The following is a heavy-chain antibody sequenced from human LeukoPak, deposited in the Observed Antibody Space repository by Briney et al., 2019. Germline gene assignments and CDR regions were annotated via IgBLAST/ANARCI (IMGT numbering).Heavy chain of an antibody. CDR3: ARDPRGAVVPGAMGV. J-gene: IGHJ6*04. D-gene: IGHD2-2*01. CDR2: ISSSGTTI. V-gene: IGHV3-11*01. CDR1: GFTFSDYY. Sequence: GGSLRLSCAASGFTFSDYYMSWIRQAPGKGLEWVSYISSSGTTIYYAVSVKGRCTISRDNGQSSLCLQMNSLRAEDTAVYYCARDPRGAVVPGAMGVWGKGTTVTVSS.